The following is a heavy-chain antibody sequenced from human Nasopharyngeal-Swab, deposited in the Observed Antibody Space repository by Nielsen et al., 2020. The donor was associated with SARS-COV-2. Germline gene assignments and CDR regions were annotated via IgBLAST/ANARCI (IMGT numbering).Heavy chain of an antibody. CDR2: IDPSDSYT. CDR1: GYSSNSYW. D-gene: IGHD3-22*01. CDR3: ARMSVYDSSGYYPTYFDY. Sequence: GGSLRLSCKGSGYSSNSYWISWVRQMPGKGLERMGRIDPSDSYTNYSPSFQGHVTISADKSISTAYLQWSSLKASDTAMYYCARMSVYDSSGYYPTYFDYWGQGTLVTVSS. V-gene: IGHV5-10-1*01. J-gene: IGHJ4*02.